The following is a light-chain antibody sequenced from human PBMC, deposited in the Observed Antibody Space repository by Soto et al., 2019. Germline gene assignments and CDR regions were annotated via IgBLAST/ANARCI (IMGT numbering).Light chain of an antibody. Sequence: QSALTQPASVSGSPGQSITISCTGTSSDVGDYNYVSWYQQYPGKAPKLMIFDVSNRPSGVYNRFSVSKSGNTASLTISGLQAEDEADYYCRSYTRSSARVFGTGTKVTVL. CDR3: RSYTRSSARV. CDR2: DVS. CDR1: SSDVGDYNY. J-gene: IGLJ1*01. V-gene: IGLV2-14*01.